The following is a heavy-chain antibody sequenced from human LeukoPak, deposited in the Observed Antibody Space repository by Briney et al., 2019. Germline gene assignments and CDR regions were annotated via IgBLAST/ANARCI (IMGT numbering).Heavy chain of an antibody. Sequence: GGSLRLSCAASGFSFSSFCMNWVRQAPGKGLEWVSSISGRSRDMYYADSMRGRFTISRDNAKNSLYLQMNSLRVEDTAVYYCARDPRTVRIWGQGTLVTVSS. CDR3: ARDPRTVRI. D-gene: IGHD1-1*01. J-gene: IGHJ4*02. CDR2: ISGRSRDM. CDR1: GFSFSSFC. V-gene: IGHV3-21*01.